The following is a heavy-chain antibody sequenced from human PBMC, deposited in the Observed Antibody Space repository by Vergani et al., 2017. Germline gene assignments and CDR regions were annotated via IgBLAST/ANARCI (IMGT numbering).Heavy chain of an antibody. CDR3: ARDSLLWFGELSMPYWYFDL. CDR1: GGSISSYY. J-gene: IGHJ2*01. V-gene: IGHV4-59*01. D-gene: IGHD3-10*01. CDR2: IYYSGST. Sequence: QVQLQESGPGLVKPSETLSLTCTVSGGSISSYYWSWIRQPPGKGLEWIGYIYYSGSTNYNPSLKSRVTISVATSKNQFSLKLSSVTAADTAVYYCARDSLLWFGELSMPYWYFDLWGRGTLVTVSS.